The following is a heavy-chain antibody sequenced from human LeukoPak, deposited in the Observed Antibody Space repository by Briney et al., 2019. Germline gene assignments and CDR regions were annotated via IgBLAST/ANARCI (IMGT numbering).Heavy chain of an antibody. Sequence: RASVKVSCKASGYTFTRYYMHWVRQAPGQGLEWMGIINPSGGSTSYAQKFQGRVTITADKSTSTAYMELSSLRSEDTAVYYCAMGVGAPEDLAVAADFDYWGQGTLVTVSS. D-gene: IGHD6-19*01. J-gene: IGHJ4*02. CDR2: INPSGGST. V-gene: IGHV1-46*01. CDR3: AMGVGAPEDLAVAADFDY. CDR1: GYTFTRYY.